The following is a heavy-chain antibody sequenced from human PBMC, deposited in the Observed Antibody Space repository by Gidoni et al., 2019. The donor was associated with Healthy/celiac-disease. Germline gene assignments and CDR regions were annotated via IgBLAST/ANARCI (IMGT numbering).Heavy chain of an antibody. CDR1: GFTFSSYW. CDR3: ARDYYDSSGYYFDY. Sequence: EVQLVESGGGLVQPGGSLRLSCAASGFTFSSYWMHWVRQAPGKGLVWVSRINSDGSSTSYADSVRGRFTISRDNAKNTLYLQMNSLRAEDTAVYYCARDYYDSSGYYFDYWGQGTLVTVSS. J-gene: IGHJ4*02. CDR2: INSDGSST. V-gene: IGHV3-74*01. D-gene: IGHD3-22*01.